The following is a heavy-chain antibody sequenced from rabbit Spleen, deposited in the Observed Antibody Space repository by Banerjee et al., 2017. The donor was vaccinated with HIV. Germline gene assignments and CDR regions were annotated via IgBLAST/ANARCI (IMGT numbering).Heavy chain of an antibody. CDR3: AREGGIVMAGAFNL. CDR2: IDIGSSAFT. D-gene: IGHD4-1*01. Sequence: QTLEESGGDLVKPGASLTLTCTASGFSFTYGYVMCWVRQAPGKGLEWIACIDIGSSAFTYYASWVNGRFTISRSTSLATVTLQVTSLTVADTATYFCAREGGIVMAGAFNLWGQGTLVTVS. J-gene: IGHJ4*01. V-gene: IGHV1S40*01. CDR1: GFSFTYGYV.